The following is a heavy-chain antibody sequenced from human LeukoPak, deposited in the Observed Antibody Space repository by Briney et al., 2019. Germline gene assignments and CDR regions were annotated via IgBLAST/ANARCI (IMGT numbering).Heavy chain of an antibody. CDR2: ISSDGYNK. D-gene: IGHD3-16*01. Sequence: GGSLRLSCAASGFTFSSCSMHWVRQAPGEGLEWVAVISSDGYNKYYADSVKGRFTISRDNSKNTLFLQMNSLRPEDTAVYYCARDNSHSNIYSTRGNAFDVWGQGTMVAVSS. CDR3: ARDNSHSNIYSTRGNAFDV. V-gene: IGHV3-30*03. J-gene: IGHJ3*01. CDR1: GFTFSSCS.